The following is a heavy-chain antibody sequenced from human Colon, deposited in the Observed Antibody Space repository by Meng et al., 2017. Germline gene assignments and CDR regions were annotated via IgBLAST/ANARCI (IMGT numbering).Heavy chain of an antibody. CDR2: INADNGNT. Sequence: QVPVLQCGAEVKKPGALVKVSSKASGSSFTTYAMHWVRQAPGQMLEWMGWINADNGNTKYSEKFKSRVNITRDTAASTAYMELSSLRSEDTAVYYCARTGCSSSSCYDYWGQGTLVTVSS. J-gene: IGHJ4*02. V-gene: IGHV1-3*01. CDR3: ARTGCSSSSCYDY. D-gene: IGHD2-2*01. CDR1: GSSFTTYA.